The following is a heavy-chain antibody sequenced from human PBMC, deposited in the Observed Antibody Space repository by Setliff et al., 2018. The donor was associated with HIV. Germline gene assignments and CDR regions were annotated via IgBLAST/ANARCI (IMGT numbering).Heavy chain of an antibody. V-gene: IGHV2-5*01. CDR2: IYWNDDK. J-gene: IGHJ6*03. Sequence: SGPTLVNPTQTLTLTCTFSGFSPSTSGVGVGWIRQPPGKALEWLAFIYWNDDKRYSPSLKSRLTITKDTSKNQVVPTMTNMDPVDTATYYCAHNQEHRITMVRGLKGGYYYYMDVWGKGTTVTVSS. D-gene: IGHD3-10*01. CDR1: GFSPSTSGVG. CDR3: AHNQEHRITMVRGLKGGYYYYMDV.